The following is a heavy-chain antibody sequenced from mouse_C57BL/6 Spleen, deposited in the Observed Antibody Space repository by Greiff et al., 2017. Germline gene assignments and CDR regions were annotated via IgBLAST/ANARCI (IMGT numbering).Heavy chain of an antibody. Sequence: VQLKESGPELVKPGASVKIPCKASGYTFTDYNMDWVKQSHGKSLEWIGDINPNNGGTIYNQKFKGKATLTVDKSSSTAYMELRSLTSEDTAVYYCARDGSSWGYFDYWGQGTTLTVSS. CDR1: GYTFTDYN. D-gene: IGHD1-1*01. J-gene: IGHJ2*01. CDR3: ARDGSSWGYFDY. V-gene: IGHV1-18*01. CDR2: INPNNGGT.